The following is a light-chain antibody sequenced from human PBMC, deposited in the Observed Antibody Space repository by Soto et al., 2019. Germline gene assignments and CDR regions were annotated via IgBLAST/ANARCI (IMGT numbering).Light chain of an antibody. Sequence: EIVLTQSPGTLSLSPGERATLSCRASQSVSSSYLAWYQQKPGQAPGLLIYGASSRATGIPYRFSGSGSGTDFTRTISILEPEDFAVYYCHQYDSSPLTFGGGTKVEIK. CDR3: HQYDSSPLT. CDR2: GAS. CDR1: QSVSSSY. V-gene: IGKV3-20*01. J-gene: IGKJ4*01.